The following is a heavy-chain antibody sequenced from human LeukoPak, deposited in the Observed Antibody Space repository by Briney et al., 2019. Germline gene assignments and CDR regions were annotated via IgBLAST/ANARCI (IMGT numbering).Heavy chain of an antibody. J-gene: IGHJ4*02. D-gene: IGHD3-22*01. Sequence: SETLSLTCAVYGGSFSGYYWSWIRQPPGKGLEWIGEINHSGSTNYNPSLKSRVTISVDTSKNQFSLKLSSVTAADTAVYYCAGDRSYYYDSSGYYRTFDYWGQGTLVTVSS. V-gene: IGHV4-34*01. CDR2: INHSGST. CDR3: AGDRSYYYDSSGYYRTFDY. CDR1: GGSFSGYY.